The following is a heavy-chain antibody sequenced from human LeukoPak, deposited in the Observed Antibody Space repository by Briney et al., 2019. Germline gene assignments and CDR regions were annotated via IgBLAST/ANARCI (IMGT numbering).Heavy chain of an antibody. CDR1: GFIFSNYA. V-gene: IGHV3-64D*06. D-gene: IGHD1-26*01. CDR2: ISSSGDST. CDR3: VKDGVGANFDY. Sequence: GGSLRLSRSASGFIFSNYAVHWVRQAPGKGLEYVSAISSSGDSTYYADSVKGRLTISRDNSKNTLYLQMSSLRAEDTAVYYCVKDGVGANFDYWGQGTLVTVSS. J-gene: IGHJ4*02.